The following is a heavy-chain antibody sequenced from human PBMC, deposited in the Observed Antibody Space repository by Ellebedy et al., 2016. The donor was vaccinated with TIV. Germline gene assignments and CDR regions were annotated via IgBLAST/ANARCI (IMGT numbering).Heavy chain of an antibody. D-gene: IGHD2-2*02. CDR3: AKGYMRHFDY. CDR2: IAGGGSGT. J-gene: IGHJ4*02. Sequence: PGGSLRLSCAASGFTFSSYAMSWVRQAPGKGLEWVSAIAGGGSGTDYADSVKGRFTISRDNSKNTLYLHMNSLRAEDTAVYYCAKGYMRHFDYWGQGTLVTVSS. V-gene: IGHV3-23*01. CDR1: GFTFSSYA.